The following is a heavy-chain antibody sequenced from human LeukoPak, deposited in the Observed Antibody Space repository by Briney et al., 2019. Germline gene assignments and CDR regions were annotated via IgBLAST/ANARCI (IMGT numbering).Heavy chain of an antibody. Sequence: GGSLRLSCAASGFTFSSYVMSWVRQAPGKGLEWVSSISGSGGSTYYEDSVKGRFTISRDNSKNTLYLQMNSLRAEDSAVYYCAKMKYQWLVRIYFDYWGQGTLVTVSS. CDR1: GFTFSSYV. V-gene: IGHV3-23*01. J-gene: IGHJ4*02. CDR2: ISGSGGST. D-gene: IGHD6-19*01. CDR3: AKMKYQWLVRIYFDY.